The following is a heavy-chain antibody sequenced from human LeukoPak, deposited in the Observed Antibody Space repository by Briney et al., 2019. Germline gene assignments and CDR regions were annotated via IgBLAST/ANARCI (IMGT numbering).Heavy chain of an antibody. CDR2: INPSGGST. V-gene: IGHV1-46*01. CDR3: AREDIVGYFTQKKYFQH. D-gene: IGHD2-15*01. J-gene: IGHJ1*01. Sequence: EASVKVSCKASGYTFTSYYMHWVRQAPGQGLEWMGIINPSGGSTSYAQKFQGRVTMTRDTSTSTVYMELSSLRSEDTAVYYCAREDIVGYFTQKKYFQHWGQGTLVTASS. CDR1: GYTFTSYY.